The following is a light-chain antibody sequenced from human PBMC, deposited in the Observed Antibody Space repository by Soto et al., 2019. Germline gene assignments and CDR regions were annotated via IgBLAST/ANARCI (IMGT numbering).Light chain of an antibody. J-gene: IGKJ4*01. Sequence: EIVLTQSPDTLSLSSGERATLSCRASQSVSSNFLAWYQQKPGQAPRLLIYGASSRATGIPDRFRGSGSGTDFTLTISGLETEDFAIYFCQQYGISPLTFGGGTKVDIK. CDR2: GAS. CDR3: QQYGISPLT. V-gene: IGKV3-20*01. CDR1: QSVSSNF.